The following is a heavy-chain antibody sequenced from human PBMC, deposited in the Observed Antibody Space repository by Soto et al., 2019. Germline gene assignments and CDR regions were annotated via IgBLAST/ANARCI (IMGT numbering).Heavy chain of an antibody. D-gene: IGHD5-18*01. V-gene: IGHV3-33*01. CDR3: ARDRETAMVTRYFGMDV. J-gene: IGHJ6*02. Sequence: QVHLVESGGGVVQPGRSLTLSCAASGFTFNIYGMHWVRQAPGKGLEWVAAIWYDGSHEYYGDSVKGRFIISRDNSRNTLYLQLNILRAEDTAVYYCARDRETAMVTRYFGMDVWGQGTTVTVS. CDR2: IWYDGSHE. CDR1: GFTFNIYG.